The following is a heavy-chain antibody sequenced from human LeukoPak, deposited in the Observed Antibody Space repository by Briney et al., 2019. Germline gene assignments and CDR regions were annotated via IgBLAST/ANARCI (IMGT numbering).Heavy chain of an antibody. V-gene: IGHV4-34*01. CDR3: ARASNWYGTCSP. Sequence: SETLSLTCAVYGGSFSGYYWSWIRQPPGKGLEWIGEINHSGSTNYNPSLKSRVTISVDTSKNQFSLKLSSVTAADTAVYYCARASNWYGTCSPWGQGTLVTVSS. CDR2: INHSGST. J-gene: IGHJ5*02. D-gene: IGHD6-13*01. CDR1: GGSFSGYY.